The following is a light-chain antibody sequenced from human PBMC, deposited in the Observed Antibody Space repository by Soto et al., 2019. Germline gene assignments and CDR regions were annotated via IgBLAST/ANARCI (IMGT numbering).Light chain of an antibody. J-gene: IGKJ4*01. CDR1: QSVSSY. CDR3: QQRSNWPPT. Sequence: EIVLTQSPATLSLSPGERATLSCRASQSVSSYLAWYQQKPGQAPRLLIYDASNRATGIPARFSGSWSGTDLPLTISSLEPEDFAVYYCQQRSNWPPTFGGGTKVEIK. CDR2: DAS. V-gene: IGKV3-11*01.